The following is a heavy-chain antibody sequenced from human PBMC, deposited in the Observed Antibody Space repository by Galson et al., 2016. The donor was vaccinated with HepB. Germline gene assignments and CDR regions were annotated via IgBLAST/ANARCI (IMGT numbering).Heavy chain of an antibody. CDR1: GFTFGRYA. V-gene: IGHV3-23*01. CDR2: ISGDGGST. Sequence: SLRLSCAASGFTFGRYAMSWVRQAPGKGLEWVSAISGDGGSTNYSGSVQGRFTISRDNSKNTLYLQMRSLRADDSAVYYCAKDGCTSTSCYSYWGQGTLVTVSS. D-gene: IGHD2-2*01. J-gene: IGHJ4*02. CDR3: AKDGCTSTSCYSY.